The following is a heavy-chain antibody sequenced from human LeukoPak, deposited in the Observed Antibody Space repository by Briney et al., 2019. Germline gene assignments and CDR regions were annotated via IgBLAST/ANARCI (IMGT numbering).Heavy chain of an antibody. D-gene: IGHD3-3*01. V-gene: IGHV4-34*01. CDR3: ARTITIFGVVTYGY. CDR1: GGSFSGYY. Sequence: PSETLSLTCAVYGGSFSGYYWSWIRQPPGKGLEWIGEINHSGSTNYNPSLKSRVTISVDTSKNQFSLKLSSVTAADTAVYYCARTITIFGVVTYGYWGQGTLVTASS. CDR2: INHSGST. J-gene: IGHJ4*02.